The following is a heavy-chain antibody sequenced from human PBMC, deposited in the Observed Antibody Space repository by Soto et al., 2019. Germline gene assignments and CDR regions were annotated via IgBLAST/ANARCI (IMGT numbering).Heavy chain of an antibody. CDR2: ISWNSGSI. CDR3: AKGLGGSSWYYFDY. J-gene: IGHJ4*02. CDR1: GFTFDDYA. Sequence: EVQLVESGGGLVQPGRSLRLSCAASGFTFDDYAMHWVRQAPGKGLEWVSGISWNSGSIGYADSVKGRFTISRDNAKNSLYLQMNSLRAEDTAVYYCAKGLGGSSWYYFDYWGQGTLVTVSS. D-gene: IGHD6-13*01. V-gene: IGHV3-9*01.